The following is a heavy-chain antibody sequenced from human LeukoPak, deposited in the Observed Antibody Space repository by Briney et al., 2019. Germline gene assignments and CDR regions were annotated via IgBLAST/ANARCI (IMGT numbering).Heavy chain of an antibody. D-gene: IGHD3-3*01. CDR3: ARTYYEVYGMDV. J-gene: IGHJ6*02. V-gene: IGHV1-69*04. CDR2: IIPILGIA. CDR1: GGTFSSYA. Sequence: SVKVSCKASGGTFSSYAISWVRQAPGQGLEWVGRIIPILGIANYAQKFQGRVTITADKSTSTAYMELSSLRSEDTAVYYCARTYYEVYGMDVWGQGTTVTVSS.